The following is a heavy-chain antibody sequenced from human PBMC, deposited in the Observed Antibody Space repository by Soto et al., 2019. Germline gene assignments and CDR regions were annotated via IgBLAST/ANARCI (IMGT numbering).Heavy chain of an antibody. D-gene: IGHD2-15*01. CDR1: GFTFSHYT. Sequence: EVQMLESGGYLVQPGGSLRVSCASGFTFSHYTMAWVRQAPGKGLEWVSGFSRSNGVAYYADSVKGRFTSSRDNSKNTVLLQMNSLRAEDTAVYYCANGGLHGSIDGGLSYFHHWDQGTLVTVSS. CDR2: FSRSNGVA. CDR3: ANGGLHGSIDGGLSYFHH. V-gene: IGHV3-23*01. J-gene: IGHJ4*02.